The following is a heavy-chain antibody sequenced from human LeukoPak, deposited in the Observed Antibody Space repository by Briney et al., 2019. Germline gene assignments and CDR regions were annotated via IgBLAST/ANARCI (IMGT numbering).Heavy chain of an antibody. CDR1: GFTFSSYG. CDR3: AKDPAREYSYGYVEYYFDY. CDR2: ISYDGSNK. V-gene: IGHV3-30*18. J-gene: IGHJ4*02. Sequence: GRSLRLSCAASGFTFSSYGMHWVRQAPGKGLEWVAVISYDGSNKYYADSVKGRFTISRDNSKNTLYLQMNSLRAEDTAVYYCAKDPAREYSYGYVEYYFDYWGQGTLVTVSS. D-gene: IGHD5-18*01.